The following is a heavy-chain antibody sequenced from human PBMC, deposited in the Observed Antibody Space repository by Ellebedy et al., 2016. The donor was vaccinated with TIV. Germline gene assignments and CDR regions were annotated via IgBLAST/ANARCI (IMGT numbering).Heavy chain of an antibody. CDR1: GFTFSNYG. CDR3: AGSSMALYYFDY. J-gene: IGHJ4*02. V-gene: IGHV3-21*01. Sequence: GESLKISCAVSGFTFSNYGMNWVRQAPGKGLEWISSISGSLSSTSYIYYADSVRGRFTISRDNAKNSLYLHMNSLRAEDTAVYYCAGSSMALYYFDYWGQGTLVTVSS. D-gene: IGHD6-6*01. CDR2: ISGSLSSTSYI.